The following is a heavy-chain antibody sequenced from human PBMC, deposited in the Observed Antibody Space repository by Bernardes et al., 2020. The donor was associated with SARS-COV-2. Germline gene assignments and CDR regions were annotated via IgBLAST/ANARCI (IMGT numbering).Heavy chain of an antibody. CDR3: ARGRGTSQNNWFDP. Sequence: SETLSLTCAVYGGSFSGYYWSWIRQPPGKGLEWIGELNHSGSTNYNPSLKSRVTISVDTSKNQFSLKLSSVTAADTAVYYWARGRGTSQNNWFDPWSQGTLVTVSS. J-gene: IGHJ5*02. V-gene: IGHV4-34*01. CDR2: LNHSGST. CDR1: GGSFSGYY. D-gene: IGHD2-2*01.